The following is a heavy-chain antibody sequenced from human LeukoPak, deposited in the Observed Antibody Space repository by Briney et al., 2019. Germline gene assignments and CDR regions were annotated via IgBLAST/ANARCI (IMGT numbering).Heavy chain of an antibody. CDR2: IRGSDGSI. J-gene: IGHJ4*02. V-gene: IGHV3-23*01. D-gene: IGHD6-13*01. Sequence: SGGSLRLSCAASGFTFRSYAMSWVRQAPGKGLEWVSAIRGSDGSIYYADSVKGRFTISRDNAKNSLYLQMSSLRAEDTAVYYCARGRIAAAATLFYWGQGTLVTVSS. CDR3: ARGRIAAAATLFY. CDR1: GFTFRSYA.